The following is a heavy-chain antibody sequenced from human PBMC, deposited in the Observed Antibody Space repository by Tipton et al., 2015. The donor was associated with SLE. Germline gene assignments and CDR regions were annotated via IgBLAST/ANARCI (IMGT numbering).Heavy chain of an antibody. CDR2: FYYSGST. J-gene: IGHJ5*02. CDR1: GGSISSSSYY. CDR3: ARLLRWRKWFDT. D-gene: IGHD4-23*01. V-gene: IGHV4-39*07. Sequence: TLSLTCTVSGGSISSSSYYWGWIRQPPGKGLEWIGSFYYSGSTYYNPSLKSRVTISVDTSTNQFSLRLTSVPAADTGVFYCARLLRWRKWFDTRGQGTLVTVSS.